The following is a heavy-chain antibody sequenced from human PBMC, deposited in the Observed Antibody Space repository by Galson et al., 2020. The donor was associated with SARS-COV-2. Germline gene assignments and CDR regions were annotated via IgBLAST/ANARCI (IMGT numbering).Heavy chain of an antibody. J-gene: IGHJ6*03. CDR3: ARDGYCSSTSCPDAYYYYYMDV. Sequence: ASVKVSCKASGYTFTSYAMTWVRQAPGQGLEWMGWINTNTGNPTYAQGFTGRFVFSLDTSVSTAYLQISSLKAEDTAVYYCARDGYCSSTSCPDAYYYYYMDVWGKGTTVTVSS. CDR1: GYTFTSYA. D-gene: IGHD2-2*01. CDR2: INTNTGNP. V-gene: IGHV7-4-1*02.